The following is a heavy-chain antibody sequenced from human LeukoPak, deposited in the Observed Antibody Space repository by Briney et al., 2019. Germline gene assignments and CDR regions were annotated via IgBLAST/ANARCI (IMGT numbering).Heavy chain of an antibody. CDR3: ARQAYSNHHFDY. J-gene: IGHJ4*02. CDR1: GGSISSSSYY. V-gene: IGHV4-39*01. Sequence: PSETLSLTCTASGGSISSSSYYWGWIRQPPGKGLEWIGSIYYSGSTYYNPSLKSRVTISVDTSKNQFSLKLSSVTAADTAVYYCARQAYSNHHFDYWGQGTLVTVSS. D-gene: IGHD4-11*01. CDR2: IYYSGST.